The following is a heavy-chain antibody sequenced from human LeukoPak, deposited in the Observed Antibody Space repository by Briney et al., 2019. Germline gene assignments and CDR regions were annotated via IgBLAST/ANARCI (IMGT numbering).Heavy chain of an antibody. D-gene: IGHD3-3*01. CDR3: ARGHPPSYYDFWSGYYLPDFDY. CDR1: GGTFSSYA. J-gene: IGHJ4*02. CDR2: IIPIFGTA. V-gene: IGHV1-69*01. Sequence: GASVKVSCKASGGTFSSYAISWVRQAPGQGLEGRGGIIPIFGTANYAQKSQARVTITADESTSTAYMELSSLRSEDTAVYYCARGHPPSYYDFWSGYYLPDFDYWGQGTLVTVSS.